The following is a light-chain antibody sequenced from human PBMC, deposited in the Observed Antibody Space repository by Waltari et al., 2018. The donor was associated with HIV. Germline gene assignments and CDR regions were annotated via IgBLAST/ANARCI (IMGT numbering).Light chain of an antibody. CDR2: DAS. V-gene: IGKV3-15*01. CDR1: QSVSSN. J-gene: IGKJ3*01. CDR3: QEYNKWPFT. Sequence: EAVMTQSPAPLSVSPGERATLSCKASQSVSSNLAWYQQKPGQAPRFLIYDASTRATGIPARFSGSGSGTEFTLTISSLQSEDFAIYYCQEYNKWPFTFGPGTKVDIK.